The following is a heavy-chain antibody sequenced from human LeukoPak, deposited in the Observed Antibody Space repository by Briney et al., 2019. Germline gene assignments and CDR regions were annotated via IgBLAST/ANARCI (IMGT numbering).Heavy chain of an antibody. Sequence: SETLSLTCTVSGGSISSYYWSWIRQPAGKGLEWIGRIYTSGSTNYNPSLKSRVTMSVDTSKDQFSLKLSSVTAADTAVYYCARGSYYDSSGYYYSAFDTWGQGTMVTVSS. CDR2: IYTSGST. J-gene: IGHJ3*02. CDR1: GGSISSYY. D-gene: IGHD3-22*01. V-gene: IGHV4-4*07. CDR3: ARGSYYDSSGYYYSAFDT.